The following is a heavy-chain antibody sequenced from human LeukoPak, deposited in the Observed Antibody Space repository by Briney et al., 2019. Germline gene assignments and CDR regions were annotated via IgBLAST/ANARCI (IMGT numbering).Heavy chain of an antibody. D-gene: IGHD5-18*01. Sequence: GASVKVSCKASGYTFTGYYMHWVRQAPGQGLEWMGWINPNSGGTNYAQKFQGRVTMTRDTSISTAYMELSRLRSDDTAVYYCAADSRGDTAMGFDPWGQGTLVTVSS. CDR2: INPNSGGT. CDR1: GYTFTGYY. V-gene: IGHV1-2*02. J-gene: IGHJ5*02. CDR3: AADSRGDTAMGFDP.